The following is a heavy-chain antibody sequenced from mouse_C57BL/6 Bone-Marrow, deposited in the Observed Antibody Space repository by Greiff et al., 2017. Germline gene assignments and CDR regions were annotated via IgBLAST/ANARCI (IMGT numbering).Heavy chain of an antibody. J-gene: IGHJ2*01. V-gene: IGHV1-54*01. CDR1: GYAFTNYL. CDR2: INPGSGGT. CDR3: ARSLAY. Sequence: QVQLKESGAELVRPGTSVKVSCKASGYAFTNYLIEWVKQRPGQGLEWIGVINPGSGGTNYNEKFKGKATLTADKSSSTAYMQLSSLTSEDSAVYFCARSLAYWGQGTTLTVSS.